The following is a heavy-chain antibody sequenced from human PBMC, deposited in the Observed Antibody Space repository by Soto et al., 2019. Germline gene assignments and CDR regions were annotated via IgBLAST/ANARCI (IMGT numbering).Heavy chain of an antibody. CDR3: ARHILPLYVGYHYVMDV. Sequence: PSETLSLTCTVSGGSISSSSYYWGWIRQPPGKGLEWIGSIYYSGYTYYNPSLKSRVTISVDTSKNQFSLKLSSVTAADTAVYYCARHILPLYVGYHYVMDVCGQGSSVPVSS. J-gene: IGHJ6*02. D-gene: IGHD3-16*01. CDR1: GGSISSSSYY. V-gene: IGHV4-39*01. CDR2: IYYSGYT.